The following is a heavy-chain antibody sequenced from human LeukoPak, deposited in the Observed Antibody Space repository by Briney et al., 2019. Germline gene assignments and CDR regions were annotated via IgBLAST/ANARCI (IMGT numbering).Heavy chain of an antibody. CDR2: IKSNSAGGTT. CDR1: GFTFKNAW. Sequence: GGSLRLSCAASGFTFKNAWMSWVRQAPGKGLEWVGRIKSNSAGGTTDYAAPVTGRFTISRDDSKNTLYLHMNSLTTEDTAVYYCTTYCIGGACYSGEYFDYWGQGTLVTVSS. CDR3: TTYCIGGACYSGEYFDY. D-gene: IGHD2-15*01. V-gene: IGHV3-15*01. J-gene: IGHJ4*02.